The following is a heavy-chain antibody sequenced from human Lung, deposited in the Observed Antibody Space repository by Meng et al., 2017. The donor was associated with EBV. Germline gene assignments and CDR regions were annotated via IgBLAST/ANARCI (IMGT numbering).Heavy chain of an antibody. CDR1: GGSFNDYF. V-gene: IGHV4-34*12. Sequence: HVQLQQWGAGLLKPSETLSLTCAGSGGSFNDYFWNWIRQRTGKGLEWIGGIIHSGTTNYTPSLKSRVTISVDTSQNQFSLQLTSVTAADTAIYYCAREWGHSDNWYNYFDPWGQGTLVTVSS. CDR3: AREWGHSDNWYNYFDP. CDR2: IIHSGTT. J-gene: IGHJ5*02. D-gene: IGHD1-20*01.